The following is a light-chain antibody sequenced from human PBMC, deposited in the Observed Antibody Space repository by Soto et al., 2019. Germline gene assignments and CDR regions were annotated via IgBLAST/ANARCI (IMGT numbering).Light chain of an antibody. CDR2: AAS. V-gene: IGKV1-8*01. J-gene: IGKJ5*01. Sequence: AIRMTQSPSSLSASTGDRVTITCRASQGISSYLAWYQQKPGKAPKLLIYAASTLQSGVPSRFSGSGSGTDFTLTISCLQSEDFATYYCQKYYSYPRTFCQGTRLEIK. CDR3: QKYYSYPRT. CDR1: QGISSY.